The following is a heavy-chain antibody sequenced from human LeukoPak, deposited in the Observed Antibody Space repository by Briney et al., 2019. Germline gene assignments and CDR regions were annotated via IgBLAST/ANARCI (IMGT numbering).Heavy chain of an antibody. V-gene: IGHV4-34*01. J-gene: IGHJ4*02. D-gene: IGHD6-6*01. CDR2: INHSGST. Sequence: SETLSLTCAVYGGSFSGYYWSWIRQPPGKGLEWIGEINHSGSTNYNPSLKSRVTISVDTSKNQFSLKLSSVTAADTAVYYYAGYSSSSAFGYWGQGTLVTVSS. CDR1: GGSFSGYY. CDR3: AGYSSSSAFGY.